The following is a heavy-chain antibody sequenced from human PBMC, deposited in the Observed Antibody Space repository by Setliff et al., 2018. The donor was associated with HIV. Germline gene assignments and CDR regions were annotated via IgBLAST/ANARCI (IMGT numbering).Heavy chain of an antibody. CDR3: ARGGIAAADKRDINF. D-gene: IGHD6-13*01. Sequence: ASVKVSCKASGYIFTSYYMHWVRQAPGQGLEWLGVINPSGGSTDYAQTFKDRVTMTKDTSTATVNMELRSLTSDETAVYYCARGGIAAADKRDINFWGQGTMVTVSS. CDR2: INPSGGST. J-gene: IGHJ3*01. V-gene: IGHV1-46*01. CDR1: GYIFTSYY.